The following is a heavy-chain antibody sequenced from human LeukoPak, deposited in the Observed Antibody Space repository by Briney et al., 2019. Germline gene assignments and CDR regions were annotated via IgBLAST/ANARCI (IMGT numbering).Heavy chain of an antibody. CDR2: ISGSGGST. Sequence: TGGSLRLSCAASGFTFSSYGMSWVRQAPGKGLEWVSAISGSGGSTYYADSVKGRFTISRDNSKNTLYLQMNSLRAEDTAVYYCAKTPPYYGSGYDYWGQGTLVTVSS. J-gene: IGHJ4*02. D-gene: IGHD3-10*01. CDR3: AKTPPYYGSGYDY. CDR1: GFTFSSYG. V-gene: IGHV3-23*01.